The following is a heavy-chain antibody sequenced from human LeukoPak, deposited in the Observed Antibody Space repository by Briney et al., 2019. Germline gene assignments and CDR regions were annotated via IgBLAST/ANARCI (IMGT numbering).Heavy chain of an antibody. Sequence: GGSLRLSCAASGFTFNSFSMNWVRQAPGKGLEWVSYISSISTIIYYAGSVKGRFTISRDNAKNSLYLQMNSLRDEDTAVYYCARGLHSGAYTLDYWGQGTLVTVSS. CDR1: GFTFNSFS. V-gene: IGHV3-48*02. J-gene: IGHJ4*02. D-gene: IGHD1-26*01. CDR3: ARGLHSGAYTLDY. CDR2: ISSISTII.